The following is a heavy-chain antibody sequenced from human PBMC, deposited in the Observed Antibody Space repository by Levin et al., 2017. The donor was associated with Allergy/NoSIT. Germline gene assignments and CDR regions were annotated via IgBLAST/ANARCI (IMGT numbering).Heavy chain of an antibody. CDR2: ISSSGANI. Sequence: GGSLRLSCAASGFTFSGYSVNWVRQAPGKGLEWVAYISSSGANIYYSDSVKGRFTVSRDNARNSLSLQMNSLRDEDTAVYYCARELNLRYWGQGTLVTVSS. V-gene: IGHV3-48*02. J-gene: IGHJ4*02. D-gene: IGHD1-20*01. CDR3: ARELNLRY. CDR1: GFTFSGYS.